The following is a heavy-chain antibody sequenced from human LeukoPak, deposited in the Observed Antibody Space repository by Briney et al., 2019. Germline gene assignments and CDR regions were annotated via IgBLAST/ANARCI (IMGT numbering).Heavy chain of an antibody. CDR2: INHSGST. J-gene: IGHJ6*03. CDR3: ARGKRVVVVPAAISFLSYYHVDV. V-gene: IGHV4-34*01. Sequence: SETLYLTCAVYGGSFSGYYWSWIRQAPGKGLEWIGEINHSGSTNYNPSLKSRVTISVDTSKNQFSLKLSSVTAADTAVYYCARGKRVVVVPAAISFLSYYHVDVWGKGTTVTVYS. D-gene: IGHD2-2*01. CDR1: GGSFSGYY.